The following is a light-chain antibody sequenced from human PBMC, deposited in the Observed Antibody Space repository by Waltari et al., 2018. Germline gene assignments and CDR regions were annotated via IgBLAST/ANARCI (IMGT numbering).Light chain of an antibody. CDR3: QQYDEWPFT. CDR1: QSVSSN. V-gene: IGKV3-15*01. CDR2: GAS. Sequence: EIVMTQSPATLSVSPGERATLSCRASQSVSSNLAWYQQKPGQAPRLLIYGASTRATGIPARFSGSGSGTEFTLTISSLQSEDFAVYYCQQYDEWPFTFGQGTKVDFK. J-gene: IGKJ2*01.